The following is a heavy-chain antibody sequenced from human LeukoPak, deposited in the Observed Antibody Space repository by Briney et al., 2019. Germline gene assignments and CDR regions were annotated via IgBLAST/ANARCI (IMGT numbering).Heavy chain of an antibody. J-gene: IGHJ4*02. D-gene: IGHD6-19*01. CDR1: GFTFSSYD. V-gene: IGHV3-13*01. CDR3: VRGVAGSDY. Sequence: PGGSLRLSCAASGFTFSSYDMHWVRQPIGKSLEWVSAIGIAGDTYYPGSVKGRFTISRENAKNSLYLQMDSLRAGDTAVYYCVRGVAGSDYWGQGTLVTVSS. CDR2: IGIAGDT.